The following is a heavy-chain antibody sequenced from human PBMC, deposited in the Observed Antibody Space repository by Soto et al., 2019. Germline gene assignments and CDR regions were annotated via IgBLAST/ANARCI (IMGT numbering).Heavy chain of an antibody. CDR2: IYYSGST. D-gene: IGHD3-3*01. CDR1: GGSISSSSYY. Sequence: PSETLSLTCTVSGGSISSSSYYWGWIRQPPGKGLEWIGSIYYSGSTYYNPSLKSRVTISVDTSKNQFSLKLSSVTAADTAVYYCARFPRITIFGVVIESIDYWGQGTLVTVSS. J-gene: IGHJ4*02. V-gene: IGHV4-39*01. CDR3: ARFPRITIFGVVIESIDY.